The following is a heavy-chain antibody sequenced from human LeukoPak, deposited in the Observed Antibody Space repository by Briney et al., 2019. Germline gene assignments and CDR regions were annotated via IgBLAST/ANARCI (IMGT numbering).Heavy chain of an antibody. CDR2: INHSGST. Sequence: PSETLSLTCAVYGGSFSGYYWSWIRQPPGKGLEWIGEINHSGSTNYNPSLKSRVTISVDTSKNQFSLKLSSVTAADTAVYYCARELYSSGYHDAFDIWGQGTMVTVSS. V-gene: IGHV4-34*01. J-gene: IGHJ3*02. D-gene: IGHD3-22*01. CDR3: ARELYSSGYHDAFDI. CDR1: GGSFSGYY.